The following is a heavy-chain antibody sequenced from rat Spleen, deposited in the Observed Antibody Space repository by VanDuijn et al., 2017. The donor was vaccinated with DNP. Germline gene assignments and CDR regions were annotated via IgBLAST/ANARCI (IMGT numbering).Heavy chain of an antibody. D-gene: IGHD1-5*01. V-gene: IGHV5-46*01. J-gene: IGHJ4*01. CDR3: ATGRYNYDAMDA. CDR2: IYPSGGST. CDR1: GFTFSGFP. Sequence: EVQLVESGGGLVQPGWSLKLSCAASGFTFSGFPMAWVRQAPTKGLEWVATIYPSGGSTYYRDSVKGRFTISRDNAKSTLYLQMDSLRSEDTATYYCATGRYNYDAMDAWGQGTSVTVSS.